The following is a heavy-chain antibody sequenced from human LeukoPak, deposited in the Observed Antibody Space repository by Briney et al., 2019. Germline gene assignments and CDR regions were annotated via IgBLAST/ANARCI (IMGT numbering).Heavy chain of an antibody. CDR1: GGSMSNYY. V-gene: IGHV4-59*08. CDR3: ARGNYLTFDF. Sequence: SETLSLTCNVSGGSMSNYYWSWIRQPPGKGLEWIGYVYHSGTTTYNPSLKSRVTISLDTSKNQFSLNLTSVTAADTAMYYCARGNYLTFDFWGQGTLVSVSS. J-gene: IGHJ4*02. D-gene: IGHD1-7*01. CDR2: VYHSGTT.